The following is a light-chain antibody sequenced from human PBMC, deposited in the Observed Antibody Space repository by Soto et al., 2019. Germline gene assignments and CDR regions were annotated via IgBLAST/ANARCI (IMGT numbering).Light chain of an antibody. J-gene: IGLJ2*01. Sequence: QSALTQPASVSGSPGQSITISCTGASSDVGGYNHVSWYQQHPGKAPKLMIYDVNNRPSGVSNRFSGSQSGNTASLTISGLQAEDEADYYCSSHTSSSTLVIFGGGTKLTVL. CDR3: SSHTSSSTLVI. V-gene: IGLV2-14*01. CDR1: SSDVGGYNH. CDR2: DVN.